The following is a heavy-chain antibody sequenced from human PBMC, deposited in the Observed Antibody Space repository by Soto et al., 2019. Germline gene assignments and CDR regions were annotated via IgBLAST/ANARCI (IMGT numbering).Heavy chain of an antibody. CDR1: SDSIISYY. Sequence: PSETLSLTCTVSSDSIISYYWSWIRQSPGKALEWIGYIYSSGSTTYNPSLKSRVTIAVDTSKNQSSLKLTSVTAADTAVYYCARHHPIAYKWNYLDYWGQGTLVTVSS. D-gene: IGHD1-1*01. V-gene: IGHV4-59*01. J-gene: IGHJ4*02. CDR2: IYSSGST. CDR3: ARHHPIAYKWNYLDY.